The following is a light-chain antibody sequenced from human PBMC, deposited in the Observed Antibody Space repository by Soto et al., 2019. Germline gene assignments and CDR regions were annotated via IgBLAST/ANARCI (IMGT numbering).Light chain of an antibody. J-gene: IGLJ1*01. CDR2: DVT. CDR1: NSDIGRYDY. V-gene: IGLV2-14*03. CDR3: TSFTTAYTHV. Sequence: SALTQPASVSGSPGQSITVSCTGTNSDIGRYDYVSWYQQHPGKVPKLLIYDVTNRPSGVSNRFSGSKSGNTASLTISGLQAEDEADYYCTSFTTAYTHVFGTGTKVTVL.